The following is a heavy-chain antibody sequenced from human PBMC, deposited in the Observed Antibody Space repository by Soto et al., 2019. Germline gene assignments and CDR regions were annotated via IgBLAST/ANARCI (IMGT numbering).Heavy chain of an antibody. V-gene: IGHV1-18*01. Sequence: QVQLVQSGAEVREPGASVKVSCKASGYTFTNYGVSWVRQAPGQGLEWMGWIGGYQGNTNYAQKLQGRVTLTTDTSTSTAYVEPRSLGSDDTAVYYCAPHTLDTGMPSGYWGQGTLVTVSS. CDR2: IGGYQGNT. CDR1: GYTFTNYG. CDR3: APHTLDTGMPSGY. J-gene: IGHJ4*02. D-gene: IGHD5-18*01.